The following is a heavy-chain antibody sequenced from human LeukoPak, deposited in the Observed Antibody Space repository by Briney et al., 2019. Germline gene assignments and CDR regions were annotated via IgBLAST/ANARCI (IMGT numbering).Heavy chain of an antibody. V-gene: IGHV3-66*01. CDR1: GFTFSSYA. CDR2: IYSGGST. J-gene: IGHJ5*02. CDR3: ARAAGYYGSGRTNWFDP. Sequence: GGSLRLSCAASGFTFSSYAMSWARQAPGKGLEWVSVIYSGGSTYYADSVKGRFTISRDNSKNTLYLQMNSLRAEDTAVYYCARAAGYYGSGRTNWFDPWGQGTLVTVSS. D-gene: IGHD3-10*01.